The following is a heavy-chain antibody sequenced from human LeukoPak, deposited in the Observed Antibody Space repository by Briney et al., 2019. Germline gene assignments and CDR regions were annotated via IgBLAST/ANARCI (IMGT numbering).Heavy chain of an antibody. V-gene: IGHV4-61*01. CDR3: ARVGYSYGPMGDY. CDR2: IYYSGST. Sequence: SETLSLTCAVSGGSISSGSYYWSWIRQPPGKGLEWIGYIYYSGSTNYNPSLKSRVTISVDTSKNQFSLKLSSVTAADTAVYYCARVGYSYGPMGDYWGQGTLVTVSS. J-gene: IGHJ4*02. D-gene: IGHD5-18*01. CDR1: GGSISSGSYY.